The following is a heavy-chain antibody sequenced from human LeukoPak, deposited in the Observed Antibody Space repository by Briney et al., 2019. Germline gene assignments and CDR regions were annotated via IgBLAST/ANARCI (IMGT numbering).Heavy chain of an antibody. V-gene: IGHV3-21*01. J-gene: IGHJ2*01. CDR3: ARVRIGGTPNYWYFEL. CDR1: GFTFNTYS. Sequence: GGSLRLSCAASGFTFNTYSMNWVRQAPGKGLEWVSSIISSGSSVNYADSVKGRFTISRDNGENSLYLQMNSLRDEDTAVYYCARVRIGGTPNYWYFELWGRGTLVTVSS. D-gene: IGHD2-15*01. CDR2: IISSGSSV.